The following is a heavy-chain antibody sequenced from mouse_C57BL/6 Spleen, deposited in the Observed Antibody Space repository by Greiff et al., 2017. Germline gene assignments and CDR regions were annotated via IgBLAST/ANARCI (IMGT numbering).Heavy chain of an antibody. J-gene: IGHJ3*01. CDR2: IDPSDSYT. CDR3: ARGLYGEVAY. V-gene: IGHV1-50*01. CDR1: GYTFTSYW. D-gene: IGHD1-1*01. Sequence: QVQLQQPGAELVKPGASVKLSCKASGYTFTSYWMQWVKQRPGQGLEWIGEIDPSDSYTNYNQKFKGKATLTVDTSSSTAYMQLSSLTSEDSAVYYCARGLYGEVAYWGQGTLVTVSA.